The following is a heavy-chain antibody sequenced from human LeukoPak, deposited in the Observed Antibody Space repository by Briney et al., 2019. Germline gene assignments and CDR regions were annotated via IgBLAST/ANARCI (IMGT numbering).Heavy chain of an antibody. J-gene: IGHJ4*02. D-gene: IGHD3-22*01. CDR1: GYTFSNYG. V-gene: IGHV1-18*01. Sequence: ASVKVSCKASGYTFSNYGITWVRQAPGQGLEWMGWISAYNGNTNYAQRLQGRVTMTTDTSTSTAYMELRSLRSDDTAVYYCASGEYYYDSSGYYYRVPYFDYWGQGTLVTVSS. CDR2: ISAYNGNT. CDR3: ASGEYYYDSSGYYYRVPYFDY.